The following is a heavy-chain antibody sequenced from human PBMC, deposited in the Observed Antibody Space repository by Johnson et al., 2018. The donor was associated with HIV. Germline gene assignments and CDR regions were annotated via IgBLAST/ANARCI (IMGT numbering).Heavy chain of an antibody. D-gene: IGHD1-26*01. J-gene: IGHJ3*02. CDR3: ARDDLDNSGHLMAFDM. V-gene: IGHV3-66*01. CDR1: GITVGTNY. CDR2: LHRDGTT. Sequence: EVQLVESGGGLVQPGGSLRLSCAASGITVGTNYMNWVRQTPGKGLEWVSILHRDGTTYYSDSVKGRFTISRDNSKNTLYLQMKRLRVEDTAVYYCARDDLDNSGHLMAFDMWGHGTEVSVSS.